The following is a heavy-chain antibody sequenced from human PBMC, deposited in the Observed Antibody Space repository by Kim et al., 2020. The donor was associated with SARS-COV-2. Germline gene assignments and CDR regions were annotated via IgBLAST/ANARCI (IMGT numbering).Heavy chain of an antibody. CDR3: VRDYNWAFDY. CDR2: VGGGGNRI. V-gene: IGHV3-48*02. Sequence: GGSLRLSCAASGFTFGSYSMNWVRQTPGKGLEWLSYVGGGGNRIYYADSVRGRFTISRDNARNSLFLQMDSLRDDETAVYYCVRDYNWAFDYWGRGTVVTVSS. J-gene: IGHJ4*02. D-gene: IGHD1-1*01. CDR1: GFTFGSYS.